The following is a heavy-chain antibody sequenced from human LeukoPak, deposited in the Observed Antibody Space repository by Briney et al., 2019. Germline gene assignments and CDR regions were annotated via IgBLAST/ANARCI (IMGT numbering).Heavy chain of an antibody. D-gene: IGHD6-13*01. Sequence: GGSMRLSCAASGFTFSSYAMSWVRQAPGKGLEWVSAISGSGGSTYYADSVKGRFTISRDNSKNTLYLQMNSLRAEDTAVYYCAKDRSSSWYPYDYWGQGTLVTVSS. CDR2: ISGSGGST. J-gene: IGHJ4*02. CDR3: AKDRSSSWYPYDY. CDR1: GFTFSSYA. V-gene: IGHV3-23*01.